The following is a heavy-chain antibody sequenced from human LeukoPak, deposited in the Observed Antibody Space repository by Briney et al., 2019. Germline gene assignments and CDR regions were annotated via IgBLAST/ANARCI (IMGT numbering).Heavy chain of an antibody. CDR1: GGSFSGYY. V-gene: IGHV4-34*01. CDR3: ARKRGVKYYFDY. CDR2: INHSGST. Sequence: SETLSLTCAVYGGSFSGYYCSWIRQPPGKGLKWLGEINHSGSTNYNPSLKSRVTISVDTSKNQVSLKLSSVTAADTAVYYCARKRGVKYYFDYWGHGTLVTVSS. J-gene: IGHJ4*01.